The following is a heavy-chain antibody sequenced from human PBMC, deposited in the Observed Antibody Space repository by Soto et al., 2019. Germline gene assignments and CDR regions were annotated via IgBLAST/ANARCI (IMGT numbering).Heavy chain of an antibody. D-gene: IGHD1-26*01. V-gene: IGHV4-4*02. Sequence: QVQLQESGPGLVKPSGTLSLTCAVSGGSISSSNWWSWVRQPPGKGLEWIGEIYHSGSTNYNPSLKSRVTISADKSSNQLSLKLSSVTAADTAVYYCARVSGSYYYGMDVWGQGTTVTVSS. CDR2: IYHSGST. CDR3: ARVSGSYYYGMDV. J-gene: IGHJ6*02. CDR1: GGSISSSNW.